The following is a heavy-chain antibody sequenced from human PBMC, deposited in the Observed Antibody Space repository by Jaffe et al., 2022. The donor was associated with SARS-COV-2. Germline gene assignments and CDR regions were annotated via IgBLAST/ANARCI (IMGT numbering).Heavy chain of an antibody. CDR3: ARVSNYGDLDH. D-gene: IGHD4-17*01. CDR1: GGSISDYY. Sequence: QVQLQESGPGLVKPSETLSLTCTVSGGSISDYYWSWIRQPPGKGLEWIGHIYYNGSTKCNPSLKSRVTISGDTSKSQFSLNVSSVTAADTAVYFCARVSNYGDLDHWGQGTLVTVSS. CDR2: IYYNGST. J-gene: IGHJ4*02. V-gene: IGHV4-59*12.